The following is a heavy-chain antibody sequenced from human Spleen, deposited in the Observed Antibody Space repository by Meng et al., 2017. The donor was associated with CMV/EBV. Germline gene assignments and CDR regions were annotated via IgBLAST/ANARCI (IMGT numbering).Heavy chain of an antibody. D-gene: IGHD6-13*01. CDR1: GFTFGPYS. CDR3: ARGGHSSSWYLGY. J-gene: IGHJ4*02. CDR2: IGSSGNYV. V-gene: IGHV3-21*01. Sequence: GESLKISCAASGFTFGPYSMNWVRQAPGKGLEWVSSIGSSGNYVYYADSVKGRFTISRDNIKNSLYLQMNSLRAADTAVYYCARGGHSSSWYLGYWGQGTLVTVSS.